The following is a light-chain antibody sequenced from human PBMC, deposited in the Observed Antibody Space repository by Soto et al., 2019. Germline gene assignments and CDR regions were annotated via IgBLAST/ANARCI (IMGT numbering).Light chain of an antibody. Sequence: QSALTQPPSASGSPGQSVTIACTGTSSDVGGYNYVSWYQQHPGKAPKLMIYEVTKRPSGVPDRFSGSKSGNTASLTVSGLSGEDEADYYCSSYAGNNNLVFGGGTKLTVL. J-gene: IGLJ3*02. CDR2: EVT. V-gene: IGLV2-8*01. CDR3: SSYAGNNNLV. CDR1: SSDVGGYNY.